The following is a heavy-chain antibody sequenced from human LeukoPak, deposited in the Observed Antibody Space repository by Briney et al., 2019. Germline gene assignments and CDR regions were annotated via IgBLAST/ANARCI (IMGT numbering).Heavy chain of an antibody. Sequence: PGGSLRLSCAASGFTVSSNYMSWVRQAPGKGLEWVSVIYSGGSTYYADSVKGRFTISRDNSKNTLYLQMNSLRAEDTAVYYCAKQDDFWSGYQNFDYWGQGTLVTVSS. CDR3: AKQDDFWSGYQNFDY. D-gene: IGHD3-3*01. J-gene: IGHJ4*02. CDR2: IYSGGST. CDR1: GFTVSSNY. V-gene: IGHV3-53*01.